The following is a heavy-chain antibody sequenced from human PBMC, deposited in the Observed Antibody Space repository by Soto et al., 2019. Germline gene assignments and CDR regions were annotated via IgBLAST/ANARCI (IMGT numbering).Heavy chain of an antibody. D-gene: IGHD3-22*01. J-gene: IGHJ4*02. CDR2: IKQDGSEK. CDR1: GFTFSSYW. V-gene: IGHV3-7*03. Sequence: EVQLVESGGGLVQPGGYLRLSCAASGFTFSSYWMSWVRQAPGKGLEWVANIKQDGSEKYYVDSVKGRFTISRDNAKNSLYLQMNSLRAEDTAVYYCARGSYYYDSSGYYPYWGQGTLVTVSS. CDR3: ARGSYYYDSSGYYPY.